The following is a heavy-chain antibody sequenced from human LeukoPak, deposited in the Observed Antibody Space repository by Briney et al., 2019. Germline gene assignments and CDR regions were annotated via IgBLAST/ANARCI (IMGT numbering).Heavy chain of an antibody. CDR1: VYTFTGYY. Sequence: ASVKVSCKASVYTFTGYYMHWVRQAPGQGLEWMGWINPNSGGTNYAQKFQGRVTMTRDTSISTAYMELSRLRSDDTAVYYCAREAAAGTGFDYWGQGTLVTVSS. V-gene: IGHV1-2*02. CDR2: INPNSGGT. J-gene: IGHJ4*02. CDR3: AREAAAGTGFDY. D-gene: IGHD6-13*01.